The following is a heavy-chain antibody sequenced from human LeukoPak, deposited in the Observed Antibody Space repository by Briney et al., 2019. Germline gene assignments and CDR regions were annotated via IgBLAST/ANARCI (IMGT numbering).Heavy chain of an antibody. V-gene: IGHV3-21*01. CDR1: GFTFSSYS. CDR2: ISSSSSYI. J-gene: IGHJ6*02. CDR3: AKEARRKYDFWSGTHYYGMDV. D-gene: IGHD3-3*01. Sequence: GGSLRLSCAASGFTFSSYSMNWVRQAPGKGLEWVSSISSSSSYIYYADSVKGRFTISRDNAKNSLYLQMNSLRAEDTAVYYCAKEARRKYDFWSGTHYYGMDVWGQGTTVTVSS.